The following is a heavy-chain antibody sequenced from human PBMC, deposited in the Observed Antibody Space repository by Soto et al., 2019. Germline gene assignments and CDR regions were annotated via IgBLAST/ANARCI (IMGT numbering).Heavy chain of an antibody. CDR3: AKERSRGYCSGGSCYSRRYYYYMDV. D-gene: IGHD2-15*01. V-gene: IGHV3-23*01. CDR1: GFTFSSYA. J-gene: IGHJ6*03. CDR2: ISGSGGST. Sequence: GGSLRLSCAASGFTFSSYAMSWVRQAPGKGLEWVSAISGSGGSTYYADSVKGRFTISRDNSKNTLYLQMNSLRAEDTAVYYCAKERSRGYCSGGSCYSRRYYYYMDVWGKGTTVTVSS.